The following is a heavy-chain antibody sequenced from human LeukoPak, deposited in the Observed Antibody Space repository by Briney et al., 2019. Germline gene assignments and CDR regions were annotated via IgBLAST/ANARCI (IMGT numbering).Heavy chain of an antibody. Sequence: PGGSLRLSCAASGFTFSTYAMSWVRQAPRKGLEWVPAISDSGGRINYADSVKGRFTISRDNSKNTLYLQMNSLRAEDTAVYYCAKKTWDSSAWYIFDYWGQGTLVTVSS. CDR2: ISDSGGRI. V-gene: IGHV3-23*01. CDR1: GFTFSTYA. J-gene: IGHJ4*02. D-gene: IGHD3-22*01. CDR3: AKKTWDSSAWYIFDY.